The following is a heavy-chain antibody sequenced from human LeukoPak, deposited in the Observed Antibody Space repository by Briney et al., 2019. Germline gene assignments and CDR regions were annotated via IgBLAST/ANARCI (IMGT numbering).Heavy chain of an antibody. Sequence: GGSLRLSCAASGFTFSSYSMNWVRQAPGKGLEWVSSISSSSSSYIYYADSVKGRFTISRDNAKNSLYLQMNSLRAEDTAVYYCARDWPSGSGYEDLERALAALDAFDIWGQGTMVTVSS. CDR1: GFTFSSYS. CDR2: ISSSSSSYI. D-gene: IGHD5-12*01. J-gene: IGHJ3*02. CDR3: ARDWPSGSGYEDLERALAALDAFDI. V-gene: IGHV3-21*01.